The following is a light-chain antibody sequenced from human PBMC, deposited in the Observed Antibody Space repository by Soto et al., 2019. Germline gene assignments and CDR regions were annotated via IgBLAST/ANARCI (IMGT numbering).Light chain of an antibody. Sequence: EIVLTQSPGTLSLSPGESATLSCRASQSVTNNYLAWFQQKPGQARRLLMYGASSRATGIPDRFSGSGSGTDFTLTITRLEPEDFAVYYCQQYASSRTFGQGTKVDIK. CDR1: QSVTNNY. CDR3: QQYASSRT. J-gene: IGKJ1*01. CDR2: GAS. V-gene: IGKV3-20*01.